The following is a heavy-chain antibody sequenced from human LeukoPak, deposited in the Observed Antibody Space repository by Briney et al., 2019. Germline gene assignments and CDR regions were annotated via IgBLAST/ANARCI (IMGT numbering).Heavy chain of an antibody. CDR1: GGSISSSSYY. D-gene: IGHD3-3*01. V-gene: IGHV4-39*01. CDR2: IYYSGST. J-gene: IGHJ4*02. CDR3: ARTESLYDGLDY. Sequence: PSETLSLTCTVSGGSISSSSYYWGWLRQPPGKGLEWIGNIYYSGSTYYNPSLKSRVTISVDTPKNQFSLKLSSVTAADTAVYYCARTESLYDGLDYWGQGTLVTVSS.